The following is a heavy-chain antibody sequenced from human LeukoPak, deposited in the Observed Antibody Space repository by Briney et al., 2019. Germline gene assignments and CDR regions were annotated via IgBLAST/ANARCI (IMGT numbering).Heavy chain of an antibody. CDR2: INSRGDKT. CDR3: VKGGTTEWYYYMDV. CDR1: GFTFGSSA. J-gene: IGHJ6*03. D-gene: IGHD2-15*01. Sequence: GGSLRLSCAAAGFTFGSSAMSWVRQAPGKGLEWVSGINSRGDKTYYADSVKGRFTISRDNSKNSLYLQMNSLRAEDTAVYHCVKGGTTEWYYYMDVWGKGTTVTVSS. V-gene: IGHV3-23*01.